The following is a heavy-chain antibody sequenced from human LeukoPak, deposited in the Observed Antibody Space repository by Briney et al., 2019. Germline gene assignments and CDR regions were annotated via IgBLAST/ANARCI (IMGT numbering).Heavy chain of an antibody. CDR1: GFTFSSYS. CDR2: ISSSSSTI. CDR3: ARDHGGWFDP. D-gene: IGHD3-3*01. V-gene: IGHV3-48*04. Sequence: GGSLRLSCAASGFTFSSYSMNWVRQAPGKGLEWVSYISSSSSTIYHADSVKGRFTISRDNAKNSLYLQMNSLRAEDTAVYYCARDHGGWFDPWGQGTLVTVSS. J-gene: IGHJ5*02.